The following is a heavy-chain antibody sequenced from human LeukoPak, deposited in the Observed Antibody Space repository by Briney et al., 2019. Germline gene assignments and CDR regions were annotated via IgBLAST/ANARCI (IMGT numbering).Heavy chain of an antibody. CDR3: ARLCSGGSCYEEDYFDY. J-gene: IGHJ4*02. V-gene: IGHV4-39*01. CDR1: GGSISSSSYY. D-gene: IGHD2-15*01. CDR2: IYYSGST. Sequence: SETLSLTCTVSGGSISSSSYYWGWIRQPPGKGLEWIGSIYYSGSTYYNPSLKSRVTISVDTSKNQFSLKLSSVTAADMAVYYCARLCSGGSCYEEDYFDYWGQGTLVTVSS.